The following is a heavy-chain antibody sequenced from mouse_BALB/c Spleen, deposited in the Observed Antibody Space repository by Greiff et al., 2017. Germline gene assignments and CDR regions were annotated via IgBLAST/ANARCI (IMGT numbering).Heavy chain of an antibody. J-gene: IGHJ2*01. CDR1: GFNIKDYY. V-gene: IGHV14-4*02. CDR3: NARDGYDEYYFDY. D-gene: IGHD2-2*01. Sequence: EVQLQQSGAELVRSGASVKLSCTASGFNIKDYYMHWVKQRPEQGLEWIGWIDPENGDTEYAPKFQGKATMTADTSSNTAYLQLSSLTSEDTAVYYCNARDGYDEYYFDYWGQGTTLTVSS. CDR2: IDPENGDT.